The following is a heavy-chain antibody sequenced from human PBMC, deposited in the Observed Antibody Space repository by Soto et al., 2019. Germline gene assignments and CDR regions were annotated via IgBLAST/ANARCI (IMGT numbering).Heavy chain of an antibody. J-gene: IGHJ4*02. CDR3: VKDDGDYSFDY. D-gene: IGHD4-17*01. V-gene: IGHV3-7*03. CDR2: INQGGSEK. Sequence: EVQLVESGGGLVQPGGSLRLSCAASGFTFSNYWMSWVRQAPGQGLEWVAKINQGGSEKWSADSVKGRFTISRDNAKNSLYLQFNSLGAEDTAVYYCVKDDGDYSFDYWGQGTMVTVSS. CDR1: GFTFSNYW.